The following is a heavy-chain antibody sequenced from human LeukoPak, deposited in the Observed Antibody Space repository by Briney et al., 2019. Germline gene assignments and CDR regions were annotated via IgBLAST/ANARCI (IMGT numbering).Heavy chain of an antibody. CDR3: ARDSQDTAMVNNWFDP. CDR1: GFTFSSYS. CDR2: ISSSSSYI. D-gene: IGHD5-18*01. Sequence: GGSLRLSCAASGFTFSSYSMNWVRQAPGKGLEWVSSISSSSSYIYYADSVKGRFTISRDNAKNSLYLQMNSLRAEDTAVYYCARDSQDTAMVNNWFDPWGQGTLVTVSS. V-gene: IGHV3-21*04. J-gene: IGHJ5*02.